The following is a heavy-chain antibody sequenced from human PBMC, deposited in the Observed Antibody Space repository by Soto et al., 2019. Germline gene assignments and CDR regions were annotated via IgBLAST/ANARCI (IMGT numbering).Heavy chain of an antibody. CDR2: IYSTGST. CDR1: GGSISNYY. Sequence: SETLSLTCTVSGGSISNYYWSWIRQPPGKELDWIGYIYSTGSTTYNPSLKSRVTISVDTSKNQISLKLDSVTAADTAVYYCSRGIDGYDSPFDYWGQGTLVTVSS. CDR3: SRGIDGYDSPFDY. V-gene: IGHV4-59*01. D-gene: IGHD5-12*01. J-gene: IGHJ4*02.